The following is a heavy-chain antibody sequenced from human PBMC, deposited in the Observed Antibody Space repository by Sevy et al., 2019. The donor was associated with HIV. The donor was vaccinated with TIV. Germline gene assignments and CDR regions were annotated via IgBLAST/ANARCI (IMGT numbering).Heavy chain of an antibody. J-gene: IGHJ4*02. Sequence: GSLRLSCAASGFTVSSNYMSWVRQAPGKGLEWVSVIYSGGSTYYADSVKGRFTISRDNSKNTLYLQMNSLRAEDTAVYYCARGLWFGELPFDYWGQGTLVTVSS. CDR2: IYSGGST. CDR1: GFTVSSNY. D-gene: IGHD3-10*01. V-gene: IGHV3-66*02. CDR3: ARGLWFGELPFDY.